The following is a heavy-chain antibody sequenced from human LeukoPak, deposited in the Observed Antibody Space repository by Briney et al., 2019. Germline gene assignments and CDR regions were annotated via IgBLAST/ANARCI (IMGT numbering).Heavy chain of an antibody. Sequence: GASVKVSCKASGGTFSSYAISWVRPAPGQGREWMGGIIPIFGTANYAQKFQGRVTITADESTSTAYMELSSLRSEDTAVYYCARVGCSSTSCYSKGNFFDYWGQGTLVTVSS. CDR3: ARVGCSSTSCYSKGNFFDY. J-gene: IGHJ4*02. CDR2: IIPIFGTA. CDR1: GGTFSSYA. V-gene: IGHV1-69*13. D-gene: IGHD2-2*02.